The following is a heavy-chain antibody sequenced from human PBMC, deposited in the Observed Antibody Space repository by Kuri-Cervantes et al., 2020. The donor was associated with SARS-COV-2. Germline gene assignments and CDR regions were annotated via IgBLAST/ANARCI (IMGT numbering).Heavy chain of an antibody. CDR2: IHYSGST. Sequence: SETLSLTCTVSGGPISSGGYYWSWIRQHPGKGLEWIGYIHYSGSTYYNPSLKSRVTISVDTSKNQFSLKLSSVTAADTAVYYCARGGTTTGHDNDAFDIWGQGTIVTVSS. D-gene: IGHD4-17*01. J-gene: IGHJ3*02. CDR3: ARGGTTTGHDNDAFDI. CDR1: GGPISSGGYY. V-gene: IGHV4-31*03.